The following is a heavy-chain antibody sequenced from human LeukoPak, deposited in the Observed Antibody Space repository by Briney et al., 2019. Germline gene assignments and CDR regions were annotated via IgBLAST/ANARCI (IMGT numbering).Heavy chain of an antibody. Sequence: GGSLRLSCAASGFTFSSYAMHWVRQAPGKGLEWVAVISYDGSNKYYADSVKGRFTISRDNSKNTLYLQMNSLRAEDTAVYYCARVSVAALYYYYYGMDVWGQGTTVTVSS. V-gene: IGHV3-30*04. D-gene: IGHD6-19*01. J-gene: IGHJ6*02. CDR2: ISYDGSNK. CDR1: GFTFSSYA. CDR3: ARVSVAALYYYYYGMDV.